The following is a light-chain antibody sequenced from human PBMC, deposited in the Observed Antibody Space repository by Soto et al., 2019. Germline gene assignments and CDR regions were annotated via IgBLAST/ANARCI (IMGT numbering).Light chain of an antibody. V-gene: IGLV1-40*01. CDR3: QSYDITLGGM. CDR1: SSNIGAGYD. CDR2: GNN. J-gene: IGLJ3*02. Sequence: QLVLTQPPSVSGAPGQRVTISCTGSSSNIGAGYDVHWYQQLPGTAPKLLIYGNNNRPSGVPDRFSGSKSGTSASLAITGLQAEDEADYYCQSYDITLGGMFGGGTKLTVL.